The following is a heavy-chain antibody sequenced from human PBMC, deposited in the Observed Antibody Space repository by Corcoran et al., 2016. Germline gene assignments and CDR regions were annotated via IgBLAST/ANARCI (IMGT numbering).Heavy chain of an antibody. J-gene: IGHJ4*02. CDR3: ARGCGSPVCPYYFDN. D-gene: IGHD2-15*01. V-gene: IGHV3-7*01. CDR1: GFTFSTYW. CDR2: IKQDGIEK. Sequence: EVQLVESGGGLVQPGGSLRLSCAASGFTFSTYWMSWVRQAPGKGLAWVATIKQDGIEKHYVDSVKGRFTISRDNAENSLFLQMNSLRVDDPVVYVCARGCGSPVCPYYFDNGGQGALVTVSS.